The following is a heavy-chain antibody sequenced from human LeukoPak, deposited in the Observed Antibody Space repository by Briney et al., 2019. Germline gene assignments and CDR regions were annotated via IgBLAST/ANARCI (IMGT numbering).Heavy chain of an antibody. CDR2: ISSNGGST. CDR1: GFTFSNYA. J-gene: IGHJ3*02. V-gene: IGHV3-64*01. D-gene: IGHD2-2*01. CDR3: ARDSITVAVGAFDI. Sequence: GGSLGLSCAASGFTFSNYAMHWVRQAPGKGLEYVSAISSNGGSTYYANSVKGRFTISRDNSKNTLYLQMGSLRAEDMAVYYCARDSITVAVGAFDIWGQGTMVIVSS.